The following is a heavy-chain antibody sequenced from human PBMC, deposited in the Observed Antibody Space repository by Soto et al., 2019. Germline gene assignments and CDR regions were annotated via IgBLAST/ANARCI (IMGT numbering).Heavy chain of an antibody. D-gene: IGHD2-21*02. V-gene: IGHV3-33*06. J-gene: IGHJ4*02. Sequence: GGSLRLSCAASGFTFSSYGMHWVRQAPGKGLEWVAVIWYDGSNKYYADSVKGRFTISRDNSKNTLYLQMNSLRAEDTAVYYCAKGPWARDPQLDYWGQGTLVTVSS. CDR3: AKGPWARDPQLDY. CDR1: GFTFSSYG. CDR2: IWYDGSNK.